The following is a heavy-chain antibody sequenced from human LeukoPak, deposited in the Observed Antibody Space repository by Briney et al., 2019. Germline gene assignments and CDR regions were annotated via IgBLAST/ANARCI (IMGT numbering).Heavy chain of an antibody. CDR2: IYYSGST. CDR1: GGSISSGGYY. CDR3: AVDSSHHSYYYYGMDV. D-gene: IGHD6-13*01. Sequence: SETLSLTCTVSGGSISSGGYYWSWIRQHPGKGLEWIGYIYYSGSTYYNPSLKSRVTISVDTSKNQFSLKLSSVTAADTAVYYCAVDSSHHSYYYYGMDVWGQGTTVTVSS. J-gene: IGHJ6*02. V-gene: IGHV4-31*03.